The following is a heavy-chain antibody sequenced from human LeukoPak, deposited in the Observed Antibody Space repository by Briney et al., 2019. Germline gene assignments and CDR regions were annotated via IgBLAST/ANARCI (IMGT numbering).Heavy chain of an antibody. D-gene: IGHD3-22*01. CDR3: AKVVVSLWGSHDY. CDR2: IYYSGST. V-gene: IGHV4-30-4*08. Sequence: PSQTLSLTCTVSGGSISSGDYYWSWIRQPPGKGLEWIGYIYYSGSTYYNPSLKSRVTISVDTSKNQFSLKLSSVTAADTAVYYCAKVVVSLWGSHDYWGQGTLVTVSS. CDR1: GGSISSGDYY. J-gene: IGHJ4*02.